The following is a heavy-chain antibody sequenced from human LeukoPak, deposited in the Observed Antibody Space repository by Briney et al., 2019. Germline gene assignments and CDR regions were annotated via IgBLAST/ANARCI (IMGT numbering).Heavy chain of an antibody. V-gene: IGHV1-2*02. D-gene: IGHD2-2*01. CDR2: INPNSGGT. J-gene: IGHJ6*02. CDR3: ARDHCVSTGCYEDYYYGLDV. CDR1: GYTFTGYY. Sequence: ASVKVSCKASGYTFTGYYMQWVRQAPGQGLEWMGWINPNSGGTNYAQKFQGRVTMIRDTSISTAYMELSRLRSDDTAVYFCARDHCVSTGCYEDYYYGLDVWGRGTTVTVSS.